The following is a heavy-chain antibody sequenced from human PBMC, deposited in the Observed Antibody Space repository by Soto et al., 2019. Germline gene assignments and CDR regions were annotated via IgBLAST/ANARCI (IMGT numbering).Heavy chain of an antibody. D-gene: IGHD3-22*01. Sequence: PSETLSLTCTVSGGSISSYYWSWIRQPPGKGLEWIGYIYYSGSTNYNPSLKSRVTISVDTSKNQFSLKLSSVTAADTAVYYCARSPYYYDSSGYSKLLYYFDYWGQGTLVTVSS. CDR2: IYYSGST. CDR3: ARSPYYYDSSGYSKLLYYFDY. J-gene: IGHJ4*02. CDR1: GGSISSYY. V-gene: IGHV4-59*08.